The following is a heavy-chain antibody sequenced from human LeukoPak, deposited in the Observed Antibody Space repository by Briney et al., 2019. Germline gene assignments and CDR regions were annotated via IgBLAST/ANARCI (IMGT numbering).Heavy chain of an antibody. Sequence: QTGGSLRLSCAASGFTFSSYAMSWVRQAPGKGLEWVSVIYSGGSTYYADSVKGRFTISRDNSKNTLYLQMNSLRAEDTAVYYCARDGLVGALDYWGQGTLVTVSS. V-gene: IGHV3-23*03. D-gene: IGHD1-26*01. CDR2: IYSGGST. CDR3: ARDGLVGALDY. CDR1: GFTFSSYA. J-gene: IGHJ4*02.